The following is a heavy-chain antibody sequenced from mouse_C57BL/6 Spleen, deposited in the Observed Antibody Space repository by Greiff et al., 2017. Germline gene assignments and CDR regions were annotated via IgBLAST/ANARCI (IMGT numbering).Heavy chain of an antibody. Sequence: EVQLVESGGGLVKPGGSLKLSCAASGFTFSSYAMSWVRQTPEKRLEWVATISDGGSYTYYPDNVKGRFTISRDNAKNNLYLQMSHLKAEDTSMYYCARDERDYYGSSFAYWGQGTLVTVSA. V-gene: IGHV5-4*01. CDR2: ISDGGSYT. CDR3: ARDERDYYGSSFAY. J-gene: IGHJ3*01. CDR1: GFTFSSYA. D-gene: IGHD1-1*01.